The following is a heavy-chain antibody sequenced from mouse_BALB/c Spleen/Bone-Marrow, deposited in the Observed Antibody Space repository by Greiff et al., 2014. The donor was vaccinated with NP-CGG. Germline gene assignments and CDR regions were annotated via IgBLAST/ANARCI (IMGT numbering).Heavy chain of an antibody. D-gene: IGHD2-1*01. CDR2: INPSNGRT. Sequence: VQLQQSGAELVKPGSSVKLSCKASGYTFTSYWMHWVKQRPGQGLEWIGEINPSNGRTNYNEKFKNKATLTVDKSSSTAYMQLSSLTSEDSAVYSCARGNPFAYWGQGTLVTVSA. V-gene: IGHV1S81*02. J-gene: IGHJ3*01. CDR1: GYTFTSYW. CDR3: ARGNPFAY.